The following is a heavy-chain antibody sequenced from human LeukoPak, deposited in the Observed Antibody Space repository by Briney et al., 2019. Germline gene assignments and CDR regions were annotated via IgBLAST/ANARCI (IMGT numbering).Heavy chain of an antibody. V-gene: IGHV3-21*01. CDR2: ISSSSSYI. Sequence: GGSLRLSCAASGFTFSSYSMNWVRQAPGKGLEWVSSISSSSSYIYYADSVKGQFTISRDNAKNSLYLQMNSLRAEDTAVYYCARSEPGTYYYAPWGQGTLVTVSS. CDR1: GFTFSSYS. J-gene: IGHJ5*02. D-gene: IGHD3-10*01. CDR3: ARSEPGTYYYAP.